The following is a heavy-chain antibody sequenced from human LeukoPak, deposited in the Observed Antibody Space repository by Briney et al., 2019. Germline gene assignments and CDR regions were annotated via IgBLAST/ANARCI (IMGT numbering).Heavy chain of an antibody. CDR2: ISYDGSNK. Sequence: PGGSLRLSCAASGFTFSSYAMHWVRQAPGKGLEWVAVISYDGSNKYYADSVKGRFTISRDNSKNTLYLQMNSLRAEDTAVYYCARDGGGSYYRSVDYWGQGTLVTVSS. CDR1: GFTFSSYA. D-gene: IGHD1-26*01. CDR3: ARDGGGSYYRSVDY. V-gene: IGHV3-30-3*01. J-gene: IGHJ4*02.